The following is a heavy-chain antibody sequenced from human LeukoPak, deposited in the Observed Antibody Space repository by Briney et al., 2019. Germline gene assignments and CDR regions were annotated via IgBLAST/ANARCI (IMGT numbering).Heavy chain of an antibody. J-gene: IGHJ4*02. CDR1: GGSISGYY. CDR3: ARHYYDRSDSYSFDY. V-gene: IGHV4-59*08. Sequence: PSETLSLTCTVSGGSISGYYWSWIRQPPGKGLEWIGCIFSSGSTNYNPSLKTRVTISKHTSVNQFSLKLSSVTAADTAVYYCARHYYDRSDSYSFDYWGQGTLVTVSS. CDR2: IFSSGST. D-gene: IGHD3-22*01.